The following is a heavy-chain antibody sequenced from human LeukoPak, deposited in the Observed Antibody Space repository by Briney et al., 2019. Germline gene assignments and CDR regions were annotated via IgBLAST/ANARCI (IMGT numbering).Heavy chain of an antibody. D-gene: IGHD2-15*01. CDR1: GYTFTSYG. J-gene: IGHJ5*02. V-gene: IGHV1-18*01. CDR3: ARGCSGGSCSDNWFDP. CDR2: ISAYNGNT. Sequence: GASVTVSCKASGYTFTSYGISWVRQAPGQGVEGMGWISAYNGNTNYAQKLQGRVTMTTDTSTSTAYMELRSLRSDDTAVYYCARGCSGGSCSDNWFDPWGQGTLVTVSS.